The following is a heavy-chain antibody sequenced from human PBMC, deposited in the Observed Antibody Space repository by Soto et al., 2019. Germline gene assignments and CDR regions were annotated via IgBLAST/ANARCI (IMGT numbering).Heavy chain of an antibody. CDR1: GFTFSSYS. CDR3: ASRGKLELAPFDP. V-gene: IGHV3-21*01. D-gene: IGHD1-7*01. J-gene: IGHJ5*02. CDR2: ISSSSSSYI. Sequence: PVGSLRLSCAASGFTFSSYSMNWVRQAPGKGLEWVSSISSSSSSYIYYADSVKGRFTISRDNAKNSPYLQMNSLRAEDTAVYYCASRGKLELAPFDPWGQGTLVTVSS.